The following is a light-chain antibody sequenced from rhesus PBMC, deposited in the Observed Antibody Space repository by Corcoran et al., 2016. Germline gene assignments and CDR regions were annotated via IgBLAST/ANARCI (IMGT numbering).Light chain of an antibody. Sequence: DIQMTQSPSSLSASVGDRVTITCRASQGISRWLSWYQQKPGKAPNLLIYKASSLQSGVPSRVSGSGSGTDFTLTISSLPPEDFATYYCQQYNSAPMYSFGQGTKVEIK. CDR1: QGISRW. CDR3: QQYNSAPMYS. J-gene: IGKJ2*01. CDR2: KAS. V-gene: IGKV1-21*01.